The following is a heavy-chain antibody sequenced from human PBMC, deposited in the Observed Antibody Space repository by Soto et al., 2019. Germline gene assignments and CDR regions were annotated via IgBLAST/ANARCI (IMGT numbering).Heavy chain of an antibody. V-gene: IGHV1-18*01. D-gene: IGHD3-22*01. CDR1: VYMF. Sequence: QVQLMQSGAEVKKPGASVKVSCKTSVYMFISWVRQAPGQAPEWMGWISAYSGKTQYSQNFHDRFTMTTDTSTNTAYMELRSLRAEDTAIYYGAVESSGSTADYYYYYGLDVWGQGTTVTVSS. CDR3: AVESSGSTADYYYYYGLDV. J-gene: IGHJ6*02. CDR2: ISAYSGKT.